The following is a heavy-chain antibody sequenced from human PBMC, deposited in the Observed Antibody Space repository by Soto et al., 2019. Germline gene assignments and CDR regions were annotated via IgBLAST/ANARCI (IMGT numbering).Heavy chain of an antibody. CDR3: ARGGGVGVAGSAAFDM. J-gene: IGHJ3*02. D-gene: IGHD3-3*01. CDR2: INPATGAA. Sequence: QLHLVQSGAVVKKPGASVTVSCSASGYPVTAYYMHWVRQAPGRGLEWMGGINPATGAAKYTQTFPGRVPMTRDTSMSTVFLELRGLTSEDTAVFCCARGGGVGVAGSAAFDMCGQGTLVTVSS. V-gene: IGHV1-2*02. CDR1: GYPVTAYY.